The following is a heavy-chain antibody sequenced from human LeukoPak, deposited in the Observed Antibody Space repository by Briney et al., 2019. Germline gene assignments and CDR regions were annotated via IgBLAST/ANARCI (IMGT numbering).Heavy chain of an antibody. V-gene: IGHV4-31*03. J-gene: IGHJ4*02. Sequence: SETLSLTCTVSGGSISSGGYYWSWIRQHPGKGLEWIGYIYYSGSTYYNPSLKSRVTISVDTSKNQFSLKLSSVTAADTAVYYCARGRRGYSYGPQVIDYWGQGTLVTVSS. CDR3: ARGRRGYSYGPQVIDY. D-gene: IGHD5-18*01. CDR1: GGSISSGGYY. CDR2: IYYSGST.